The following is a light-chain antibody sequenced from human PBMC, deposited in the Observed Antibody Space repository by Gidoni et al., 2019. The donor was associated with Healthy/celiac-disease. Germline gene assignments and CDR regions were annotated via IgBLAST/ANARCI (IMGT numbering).Light chain of an antibody. Sequence: QSVLTQPPSVSAAPGQKVTISCSGSSSNIVNNYVSWYQQLQGTAPKLLIYDNNKRPSGIPDRFSGSKSGTSATLGITGLQTGDEADYYCGTWDSSLSANWVFGGGTKLNVL. CDR3: GTWDSSLSANWV. CDR2: DNN. CDR1: SSNIVNNY. V-gene: IGLV1-51*01. J-gene: IGLJ3*02.